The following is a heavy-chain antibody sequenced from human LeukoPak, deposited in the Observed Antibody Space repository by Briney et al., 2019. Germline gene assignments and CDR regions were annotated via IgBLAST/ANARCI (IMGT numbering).Heavy chain of an antibody. Sequence: GRSLRLSCAASGFSFSSYGMHWARQAPGKGLEWVALLSRDGSEKYYADSVKGRFTISRDTSKNTLHLQMNSLRPEDTAVYYCAKDDSSGYYYVDYWGQGTLVTVSS. CDR3: AKDDSSGYYYVDY. J-gene: IGHJ4*02. CDR2: LSRDGSEK. V-gene: IGHV3-30*18. CDR1: GFSFSSYG. D-gene: IGHD3-22*01.